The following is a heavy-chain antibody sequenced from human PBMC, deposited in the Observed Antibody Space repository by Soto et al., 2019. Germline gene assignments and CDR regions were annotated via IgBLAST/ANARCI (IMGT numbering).Heavy chain of an antibody. CDR3: AREGAAAGNLLMGPGPSHDFDY. J-gene: IGHJ4*02. D-gene: IGHD6-13*01. V-gene: IGHV3-48*04. CDR2: ISSSSSTI. CDR1: GFTFSSYS. Sequence: GGSLRLSCAASGFTFSSYSMNWVRQAPGKGLEWVSYISSSSSTIYYADSVKGRFTISRDNAKNSLYLQMNSLRAEDTAVYYCAREGAAAGNLLMGPGPSHDFDYWGQGPLVTVSS.